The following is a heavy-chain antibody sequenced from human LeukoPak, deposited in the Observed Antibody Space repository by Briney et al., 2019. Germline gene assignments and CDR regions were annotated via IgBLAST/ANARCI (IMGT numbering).Heavy chain of an antibody. Sequence: PSETLSLTCTVSGGSISSYYWSWIRQPPGKGLEWIGYIYYSGSTNYNPSLKSRVTISVDTSKNQFSLKLSPVTAADTAVYYCARSPYGSGSQYYFDYWGQGTLVTVSS. CDR3: ARSPYGSGSQYYFDY. V-gene: IGHV4-59*01. D-gene: IGHD3-10*01. CDR1: GGSISSYY. CDR2: IYYSGST. J-gene: IGHJ4*02.